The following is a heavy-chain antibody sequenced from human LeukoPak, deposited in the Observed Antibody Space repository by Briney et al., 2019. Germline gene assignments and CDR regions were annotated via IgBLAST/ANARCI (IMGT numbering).Heavy chain of an antibody. CDR3: ARDSSGWYSYYYYMDV. Sequence: PSETLSLTCTVSGGSISSGSYYWSWIRQPAGKGLEWIGRIYTSGSTNYNPSLKSRVTISVDTSKNQFSLKLSSVTAADTAVYYCARDSSGWYSYYYYMDVWGKGTTVTVSS. CDR1: GGSISSGSYY. D-gene: IGHD6-19*01. J-gene: IGHJ6*03. V-gene: IGHV4-61*02. CDR2: IYTSGST.